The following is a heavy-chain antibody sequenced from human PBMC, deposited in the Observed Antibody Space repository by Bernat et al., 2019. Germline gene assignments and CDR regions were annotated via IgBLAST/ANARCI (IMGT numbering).Heavy chain of an antibody. CDR1: GFTFSGDW. CDR3: VRSVSVAAGFFDY. CDR2: INGDGTIT. D-gene: IGHD5/OR15-5a*01. Sequence: EVQLVESGGGLIQPGGSLRLSCAASGFTFSGDWMHWVRQVPGKGLVWVSRINGDGTITDYADSVKGRFTTSRDNAKNTLYLKMKSLRVDDTAVYYCVRSVSVAAGFFDYWDPGSLVTVSS. J-gene: IGHJ4*02. V-gene: IGHV3-74*02.